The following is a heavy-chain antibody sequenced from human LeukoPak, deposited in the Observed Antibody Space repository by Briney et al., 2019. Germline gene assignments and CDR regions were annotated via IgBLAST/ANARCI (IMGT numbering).Heavy chain of an antibody. V-gene: IGHV3-21*01. J-gene: IGHJ4*02. CDR3: ARGPLMTYCTGASCHHLGY. CDR1: GFTFSNYI. CDR2: IDSSSSHI. Sequence: GESLKISCAASGFTFSNYIMNWVRQAPGKGLEWVSSIDSSSSHIYYSDSVKGRFTISRDNAKSSLDLRMNSLRAEDTAIYYCARGPLMTYCTGASCHHLGYWGQGTLVTVSS. D-gene: IGHD2-8*02.